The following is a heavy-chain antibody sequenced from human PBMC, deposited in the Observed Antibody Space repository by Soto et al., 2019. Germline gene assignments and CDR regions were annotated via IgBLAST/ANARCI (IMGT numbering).Heavy chain of an antibody. CDR3: ARGFSAGKGSPPDY. CDR2: ISADGSDT. V-gene: IGHV3-74*01. J-gene: IGHJ4*02. D-gene: IGHD3-10*01. CDR1: GFTLSNDL. Sequence: GGSLRLSCSASGFTLSNDLVHWVRQSPGKGLVWVSRISADGSDTAYADSVKGRFAISRDNSKNTLYLQMNSLRDGDTAVYYCARGFSAGKGSPPDYWGQGTLVTVSS.